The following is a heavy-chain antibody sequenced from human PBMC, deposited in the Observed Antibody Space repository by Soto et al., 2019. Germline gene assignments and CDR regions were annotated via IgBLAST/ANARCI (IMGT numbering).Heavy chain of an antibody. Sequence: GASVKVSCKASGYTFSSYGISWVRQAPGQGLEWMGWISAYNGNTNYAQNLQGRVTMTTDTSTSTAYMELRSLRSDDTAVYYCARPQYSSTWSPWDYWGQGTLVTVSS. J-gene: IGHJ4*02. CDR1: GYTFSSYG. CDR2: ISAYNGNT. V-gene: IGHV1-18*01. CDR3: ARPQYSSTWSPWDY. D-gene: IGHD6-13*01.